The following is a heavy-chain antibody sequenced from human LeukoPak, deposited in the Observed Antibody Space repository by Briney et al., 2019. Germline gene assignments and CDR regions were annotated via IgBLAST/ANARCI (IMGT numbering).Heavy chain of an antibody. CDR3: ARGRMATITS. CDR1: GGSISSGGYY. CDR2: IYYSGST. D-gene: IGHD5-12*01. Sequence: SQTLSLTCTVSGGSISSGGYYWSWIRQHPGQGLEWIGYIYYSGSTYYNPSLKSRVTISVDTSKNQFSLKLSSVTAADTAVYYCARGRMATITSWGQGTLVTVSS. V-gene: IGHV4-31*03. J-gene: IGHJ4*02.